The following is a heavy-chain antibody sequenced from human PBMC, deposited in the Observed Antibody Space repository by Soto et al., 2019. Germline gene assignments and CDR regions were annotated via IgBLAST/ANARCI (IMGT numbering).Heavy chain of an antibody. D-gene: IGHD2-8*02. V-gene: IGHV3-74*01. CDR1: GFPFTNYW. Sequence: GESLRLSCAASGFPFTNYWRNWVRQPPGKGLMWVSRISPDGSDVGYADSVEGRFTVSRDNAKNTLYLQMHSLRAEDTAMYYCACWGHIVPVAPSDFDRWGQGTLVTVSS. CDR3: ACWGHIVPVAPSDFDR. CDR2: ISPDGSDV. J-gene: IGHJ4*02.